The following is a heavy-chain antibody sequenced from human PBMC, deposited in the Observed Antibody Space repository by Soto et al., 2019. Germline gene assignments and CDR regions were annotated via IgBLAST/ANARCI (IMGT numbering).Heavy chain of an antibody. CDR1: GGSISSGGYS. J-gene: IGHJ5*02. CDR3: ARTESGTFDP. CDR2: IYHSGST. D-gene: IGHD1-7*01. Sequence: QLPLQESGSGLVKPSQTLSLTCAVSGGSISSGGYSWSWIRQPPGKGLEWIGYIYHSGSTYYNPSRKSRVTISVNRSTNQFSLKLSSVTAADTAVYYCARTESGTFDPWGQGTLVTVSS. V-gene: IGHV4-30-2*01.